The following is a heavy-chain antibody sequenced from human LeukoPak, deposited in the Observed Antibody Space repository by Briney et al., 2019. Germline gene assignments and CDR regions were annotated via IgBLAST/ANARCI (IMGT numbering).Heavy chain of an antibody. CDR3: ARDHKDSSSWSEDNWFDP. CDR1: GGSISSSSYY. Sequence: PSETLSLTFTVSGGSISSSSYYWGWIRQPPGKGLEWIGSIYYSGSTYYNPSLKSRVTISVDTSKNQFSLKLSSVTAADTAVYYCARDHKDSSSWSEDNWFDPWGQGTLVTVSS. V-gene: IGHV4-39*07. CDR2: IYYSGST. J-gene: IGHJ5*02. D-gene: IGHD6-13*01.